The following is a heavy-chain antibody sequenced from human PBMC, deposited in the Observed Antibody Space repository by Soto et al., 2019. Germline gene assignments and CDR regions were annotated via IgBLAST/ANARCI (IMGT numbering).Heavy chain of an antibody. V-gene: IGHV3-48*01. CDR3: SRDSGYGYYFDY. D-gene: IGHD5-12*01. CDR2: ISSSSATI. Sequence: PGGSLRLSCAASGFTFSSYSMNWVRQAPGKGLEWVSYISSSSATIYYADSAKGRFTISRDNAKNSLVLQMNSLRAEDTAVYYCSRDSGYGYYFDYWGQGTLVNVSS. CDR1: GFTFSSYS. J-gene: IGHJ4*02.